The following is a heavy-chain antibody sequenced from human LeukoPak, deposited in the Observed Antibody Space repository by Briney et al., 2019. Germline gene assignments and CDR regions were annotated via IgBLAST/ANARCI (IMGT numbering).Heavy chain of an antibody. Sequence: GGSLRLSCAASGFSFSDYSMKWVRQAPGKGLEWVSAISGSGGSTYYADSVKGRFTISRDNSKNTLYLQMNSLRAEDTAVYYCAKDMITFGGVISYYFDYWGQGTLVTVSS. J-gene: IGHJ4*02. CDR2: ISGSGGST. D-gene: IGHD3-16*02. V-gene: IGHV3-23*01. CDR3: AKDMITFGGVISYYFDY. CDR1: GFSFSDYS.